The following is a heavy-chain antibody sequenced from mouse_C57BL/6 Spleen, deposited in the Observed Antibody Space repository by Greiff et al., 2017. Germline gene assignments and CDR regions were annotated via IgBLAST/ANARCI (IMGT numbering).Heavy chain of an antibody. V-gene: IGHV1-19*01. CDR3: ASYDYGNFDV. CDR2: INPYNGGT. D-gene: IGHD2-4*01. CDR1: GYTFTDYY. J-gene: IGHJ1*03. Sequence: EVQLQQSGPVLVKPGASVKMSCKASGYTFTDYYMNWVKQSPGKSLEWIGVINPYNGGTSYNQKLKGKATLTVDKTSSTAYMELNSLTSEDSAVYYCASYDYGNFDVWGTGTTVTVSS.